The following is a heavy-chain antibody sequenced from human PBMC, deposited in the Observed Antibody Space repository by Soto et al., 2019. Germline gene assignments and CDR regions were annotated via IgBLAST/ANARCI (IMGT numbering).Heavy chain of an antibody. D-gene: IGHD4-17*01. CDR1: GFTFSSYA. CDR2: ISYDGSNK. Sequence: LRLSCAASGFTFSSYAMHWVRQAPGKGLEWVAVISYDGSNKYYADSVKGRFTISRDNSKNTLYLQMNSLRAEDTAVYYCARPTDIDYWGQGTLVTVSS. V-gene: IGHV3-30-3*01. J-gene: IGHJ4*02. CDR3: ARPTDIDY.